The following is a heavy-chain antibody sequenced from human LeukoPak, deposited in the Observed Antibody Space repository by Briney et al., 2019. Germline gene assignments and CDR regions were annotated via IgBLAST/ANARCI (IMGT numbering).Heavy chain of an antibody. CDR2: IWYDGSNK. CDR3: ARDAAEGPHYYYYYYGMDV. Sequence: GGSLRLSCAASGFTFSSYGMHWVRQAPGKGLEWVAVIWYDGSNKYYADSVKGRFTISRDNSKNTLYLQMNSLRAEDTAVYYCARDAAEGPHYYYYYYGMDVWGQGTTVTVSS. J-gene: IGHJ6*02. CDR1: GFTFSSYG. V-gene: IGHV3-33*01.